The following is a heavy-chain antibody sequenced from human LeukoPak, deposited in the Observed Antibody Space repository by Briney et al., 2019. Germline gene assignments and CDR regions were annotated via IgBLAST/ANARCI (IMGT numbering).Heavy chain of an antibody. Sequence: SETLSLTCAAYGGSFSGYYWSWIRQPPGKGLEWIGEINHSGSTNYNPSLKSRVTISVDTSKNQFSLKLSSVTAADTAVYYCAREGYCSSTSCSEDYYYYMDAWGKGTTVTVSS. CDR3: AREGYCSSTSCSEDYYYYMDA. CDR2: INHSGST. V-gene: IGHV4-34*01. D-gene: IGHD2-2*01. J-gene: IGHJ6*03. CDR1: GGSFSGYY.